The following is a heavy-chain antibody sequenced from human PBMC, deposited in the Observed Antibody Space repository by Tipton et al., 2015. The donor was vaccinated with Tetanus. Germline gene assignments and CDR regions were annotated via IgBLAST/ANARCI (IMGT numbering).Heavy chain of an antibody. CDR3: AKAEGLNDGWGMDV. CDR2: ISSSSKTI. J-gene: IGHJ6*02. CDR1: GFTFSSYS. D-gene: IGHD1-1*01. Sequence: SLRLSCAASGFTFSSYSINWVRQAPGKGLEWVSYISSSSKTIFYADSVKGRFTISRDNAKNSLYLQMNSLRDEDTALYYCAKAEGLNDGWGMDVWGQGTTVTVSS. V-gene: IGHV3-48*02.